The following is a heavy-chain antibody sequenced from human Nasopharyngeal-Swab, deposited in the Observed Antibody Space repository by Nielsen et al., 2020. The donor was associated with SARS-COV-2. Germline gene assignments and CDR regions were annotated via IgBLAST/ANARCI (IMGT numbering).Heavy chain of an antibody. D-gene: IGHD3-3*01. CDR2: ISYDGSNK. V-gene: IGHV3-30*18. J-gene: IGHJ4*02. CDR1: GFTFSSYG. Sequence: GESLKISCAASGFTFSSYGMHWVRQAPGKGLEWVAVISYDGSNKYYADSVKGRFTISRDNSKNTLYLQMNSLRVEDTAVYYCAKAKGDLWSGYSTGHYFDHWGQGTHVTVSA. CDR3: AKAKGDLWSGYSTGHYFDH.